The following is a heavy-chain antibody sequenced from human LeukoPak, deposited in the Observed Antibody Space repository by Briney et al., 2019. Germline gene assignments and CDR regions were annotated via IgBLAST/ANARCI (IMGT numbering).Heavy chain of an antibody. J-gene: IGHJ3*02. CDR3: AKARQDIVVVVAFDI. D-gene: IGHD2-2*01. CDR1: GFTFSSSS. CDR2: ISGSGGST. Sequence: GGSLRLSCAASGFTFSSSSMNWVRQAPGKGLEWVSAISGSGGSTHYADSVKGRFTISRDNSKNTLYLQMNSLRAEDTAVYYCAKARQDIVVVVAFDIWGQGTMVTVSS. V-gene: IGHV3-23*01.